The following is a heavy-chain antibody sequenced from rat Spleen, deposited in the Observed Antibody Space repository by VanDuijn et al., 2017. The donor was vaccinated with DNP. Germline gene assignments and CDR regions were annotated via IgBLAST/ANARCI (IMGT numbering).Heavy chain of an antibody. Sequence: EVQLVESGGGVVQPGKSLKLSCAASGFSFSDSAMAWVRQAPKKGLEWVATITYDGSRTYYRDSVKGRFTISRDNAKSTLYLQMDSLRSEDTATYYCTTFEGRNAWGQGTSVTVSS. CDR1: GFSFSDSA. J-gene: IGHJ4*01. V-gene: IGHV5S10*01. CDR2: ITYDGSRT. D-gene: IGHD1-11*01. CDR3: TTFEGRNA.